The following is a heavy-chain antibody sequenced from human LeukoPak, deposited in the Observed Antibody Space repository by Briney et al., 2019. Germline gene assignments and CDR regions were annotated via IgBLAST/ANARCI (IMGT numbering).Heavy chain of an antibody. CDR2: ISGSGGST. J-gene: IGHJ4*02. D-gene: IGHD3-3*01. Sequence: GGSLRLSCAASGFTFSSYAMSWVRQAPGKGLEWVSAISGSGGSTYYADSVKGRFTISRDNSKNTLYLQTNSLRAEDTAVYYCAKAQGITILSEDYWGQGTLVTVSS. CDR1: GFTFSSYA. V-gene: IGHV3-23*01. CDR3: AKAQGITILSEDY.